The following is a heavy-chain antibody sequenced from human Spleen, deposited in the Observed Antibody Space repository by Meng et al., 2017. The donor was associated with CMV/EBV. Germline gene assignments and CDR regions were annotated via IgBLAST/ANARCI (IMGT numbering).Heavy chain of an antibody. CDR1: GFSFSSYE. CDR3: AKGQGFDP. J-gene: IGHJ5*02. Sequence: GESLKISCAASGFSFSSYEMNWVRQAPGKGLQWVSYISSDHSIIYYADSVKGRFTITRDNAKNSLYLQMSSLRAEDTAVYYCAKGQGFDPWGQGTLVTVSS. V-gene: IGHV3-48*03. CDR2: ISSDHSII.